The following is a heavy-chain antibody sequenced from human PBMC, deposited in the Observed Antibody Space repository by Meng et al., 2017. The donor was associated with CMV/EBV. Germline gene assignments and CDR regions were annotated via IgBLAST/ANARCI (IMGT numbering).Heavy chain of an antibody. CDR2: INSDGSST. V-gene: IGHV3-74*01. J-gene: IGHJ4*02. D-gene: IGHD1-26*01. CDR1: GFTFSSYW. Sequence: GGSLRLSCAASGFTFSSYWMHWVRQAPGKGLVWVSRINSDGSSTSYADSVKGRFTISRDNAKNTLYLQMNSLRAEDAAVYYCAREGNTGIVGAGDYWGQGTLVTVSS. CDR3: AREGNTGIVGAGDY.